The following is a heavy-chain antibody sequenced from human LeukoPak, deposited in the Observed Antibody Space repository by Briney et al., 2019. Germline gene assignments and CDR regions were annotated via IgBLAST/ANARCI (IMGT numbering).Heavy chain of an antibody. D-gene: IGHD3-3*01. CDR1: GFTFSHFW. Sequence: GSLRLSCAASGFTFSHFWMSWVRQAPGKGLEWVAYIKKTGSETYYVDSVKGRFTITRDNTRNSLFLQMYSLRAEDTAVYYCAGGPGFLIDCWGQGTLVTVSS. CDR3: AGGPGFLIDC. V-gene: IGHV3-7*01. J-gene: IGHJ4*02. CDR2: IKKTGSET.